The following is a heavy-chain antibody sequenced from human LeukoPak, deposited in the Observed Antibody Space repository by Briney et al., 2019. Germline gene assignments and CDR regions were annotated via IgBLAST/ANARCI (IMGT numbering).Heavy chain of an antibody. D-gene: IGHD6-13*01. Sequence: PSETLSLTCAVYGGSFSGYYWSWIRQPPGKGLEWLWEINHSGSANYNPSLKSRVTISVDTSKDQFSLKLSSVTAADTAVYYCARGHVEAAATLYCYYGMDVWGQGTTVNVSS. CDR2: INHSGSA. J-gene: IGHJ6*02. CDR3: ARGHVEAAATLYCYYGMDV. V-gene: IGHV4-34*01. CDR1: GGSFSGYY.